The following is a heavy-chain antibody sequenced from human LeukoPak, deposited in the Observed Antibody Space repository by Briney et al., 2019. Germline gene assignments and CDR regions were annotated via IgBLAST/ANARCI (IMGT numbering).Heavy chain of an antibody. Sequence: PGGSLRLSCAASGFTFSSYAMSWVRQAPGKGLEWVSAISGSGGSTYYADSVKGRFTISRDNSKNTLYLQMNSLRAEDMAVYYCANNKNGYSSSWASDCWGQGTLVTVSS. D-gene: IGHD6-13*01. V-gene: IGHV3-23*01. CDR1: GFTFSSYA. CDR3: ANNKNGYSSSWASDC. CDR2: ISGSGGST. J-gene: IGHJ4*02.